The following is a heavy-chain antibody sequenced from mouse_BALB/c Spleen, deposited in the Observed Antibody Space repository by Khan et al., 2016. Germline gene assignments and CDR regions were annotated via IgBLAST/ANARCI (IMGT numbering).Heavy chain of an antibody. CDR2: IHYSGST. V-gene: IGHV3-1*02. CDR1: GYSITSDYS. J-gene: IGHJ3*01. Sequence: EVQLQESGPDLVKPSQSLSLTCTVTGYSITSDYSWHWIRQFPGNKLEWMGYIHYSGSTNYNPPLTRRVSITRGPSKNQLFFQLFSVTTEDTATYYCLRYYYGVAAWLAYWGQGTLVTVSA. CDR3: LRYYYGVAAWLAY. D-gene: IGHD1-1*01.